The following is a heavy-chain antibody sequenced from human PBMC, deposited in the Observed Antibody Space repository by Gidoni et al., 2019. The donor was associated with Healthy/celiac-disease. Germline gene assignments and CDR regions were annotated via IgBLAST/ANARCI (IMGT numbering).Heavy chain of an antibody. CDR1: GYTFTSYG. CDR3: ARESANGVVRGVIDDLNYYGMDV. V-gene: IGHV1-18*04. D-gene: IGHD3-10*01. J-gene: IGHJ6*02. CDR2: ISAYNGNT. Sequence: QVQLVQSGAEVKKPGASVKVSCKASGYTFTSYGISWVRQAPGQGLEWMGWISAYNGNTNYAQKLQGRVTMTTDTSTSTAYMELRSLRSDDTAVYYCARESANGVVRGVIDDLNYYGMDVWGQGTTVTVSS.